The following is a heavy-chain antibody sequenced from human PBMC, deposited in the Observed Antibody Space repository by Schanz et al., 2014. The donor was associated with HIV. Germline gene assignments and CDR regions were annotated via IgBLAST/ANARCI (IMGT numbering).Heavy chain of an antibody. Sequence: EVQLVESGGGLVQPGGSLRLSCAASGFTFSRYWMTWVRQAPGKGLEWVAKKKEDGSEKYHADSVKGRFTISRDNAKNSLYLNMYSLRAEDTAVYFCAKSNGGDTAVVQYYFDYWGQGTLVSVSS. CDR3: AKSNGGDTAVVQYYFDY. J-gene: IGHJ4*02. CDR2: KKEDGSEK. D-gene: IGHD5-18*01. CDR1: GFTFSRYW. V-gene: IGHV3-7*01.